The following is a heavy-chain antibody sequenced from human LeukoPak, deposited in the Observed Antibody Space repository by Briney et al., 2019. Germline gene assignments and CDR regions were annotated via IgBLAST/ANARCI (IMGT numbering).Heavy chain of an antibody. Sequence: ASVKVSCKASGYTFTNYYIHWVRQAPGQGLEWMGIINPNGGSTSYAQKFQGRVTMTRDTSTSTAYMELNSLKSEDTAVHYCAKTYSHSWFNFDYWGQGTLVTVSS. CDR3: AKTYSHSWFNFDY. V-gene: IGHV1-46*01. CDR2: INPNGGST. D-gene: IGHD6-13*01. CDR1: GYTFTNYY. J-gene: IGHJ4*02.